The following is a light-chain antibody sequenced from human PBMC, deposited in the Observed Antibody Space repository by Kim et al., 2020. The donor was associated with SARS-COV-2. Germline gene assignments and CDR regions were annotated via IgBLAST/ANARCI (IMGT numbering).Light chain of an antibody. CDR1: QSLSSSY. V-gene: IGKV3-20*01. CDR3: QQYAYSPVT. Sequence: EIVLTQSPGTLSLSPGERATLSCRASQSLSSSYIAWYQHKPGQAPRVLIYGASSRATGFPDRFFASGSGTDFTLTISRLEPEDFAVYYWQQYAYSPVTFGQGTRLEIK. J-gene: IGKJ5*01. CDR2: GAS.